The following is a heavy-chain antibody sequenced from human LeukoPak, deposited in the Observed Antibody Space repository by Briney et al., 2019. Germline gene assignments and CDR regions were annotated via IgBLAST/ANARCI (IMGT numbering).Heavy chain of an antibody. J-gene: IGHJ4*02. CDR1: GFTFSTYA. Sequence: GGSLRLSCAASGFTFSTYAISWVRQAPGKGLEWVSGISGNGDNTYYADSVKGRFTIYRDNSKSRLSLQMNSLRAEDTAVYYCAKTLSNGWSGKHYFDYWGQGTLVSVSS. CDR3: AKTLSNGWSGKHYFDY. D-gene: IGHD6-19*01. CDR2: ISGNGDNT. V-gene: IGHV3-23*01.